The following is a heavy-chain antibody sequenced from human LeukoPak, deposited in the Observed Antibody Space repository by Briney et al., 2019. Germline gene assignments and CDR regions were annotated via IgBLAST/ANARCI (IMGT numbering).Heavy chain of an antibody. V-gene: IGHV1-18*01. CDR2: ISAFNGNT. CDR3: ARARPDVQLWFYGY. D-gene: IGHD5-18*01. Sequence: ASVKVSCKASVYTFTSYGITWVRQAPGQGLEWMGWISAFNGNTNYAQKLQGRVTMTTDTSTSTAYMEVRSLRSDDTAVYYCARARPDVQLWFYGYWGQGTLVTFSS. J-gene: IGHJ4*02. CDR1: VYTFTSYG.